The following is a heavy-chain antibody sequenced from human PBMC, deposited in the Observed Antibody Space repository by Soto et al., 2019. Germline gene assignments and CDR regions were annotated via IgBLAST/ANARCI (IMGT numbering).Heavy chain of an antibody. CDR1: GGSISSGGYS. CDR2: IYHSGST. D-gene: IGHD4-17*01. V-gene: IGHV4-30-2*01. Sequence: SETLSLTCAVSGGSISSGGYSWSWIRQPPGKGLEWIGYIYHSGSTYYNPSLKSRVTISVDRSKNQFSLKLSSVTAADTAVYYCARALSTVTTLVFDIWGQGTMVTVSS. CDR3: ARALSTVTTLVFDI. J-gene: IGHJ3*02.